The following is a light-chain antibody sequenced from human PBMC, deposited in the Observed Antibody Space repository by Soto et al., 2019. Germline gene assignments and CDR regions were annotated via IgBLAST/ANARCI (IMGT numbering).Light chain of an antibody. J-gene: IGKJ4*01. Sequence: EFVLTQSPGTLSLSPGERATLSCRASQTVRNNYLAWYQQKPGQAPRLLIYDASSRATGIPARVSGGGSGTDLPLSISRLEPADVAVYYCQQFSSYPLTFGGGTKVEIK. CDR3: QQFSSYPLT. V-gene: IGKV3-20*01. CDR1: QTVRNNY. CDR2: DAS.